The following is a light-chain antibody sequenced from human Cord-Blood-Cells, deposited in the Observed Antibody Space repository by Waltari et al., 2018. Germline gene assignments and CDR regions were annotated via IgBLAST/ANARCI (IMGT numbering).Light chain of an antibody. CDR3: QQRSNWPLT. Sequence: EIVLTQSPATLPLSPGERATLSCRASQSVSSYLAWYQQKPGQAPRLLIYDASNRATGIPARFSGSWSGTDFTLTISSLEPEDFAVYYCQQRSNWPLTFGGGTKVEIK. CDR2: DAS. J-gene: IGKJ4*01. V-gene: IGKV3-11*01. CDR1: QSVSSY.